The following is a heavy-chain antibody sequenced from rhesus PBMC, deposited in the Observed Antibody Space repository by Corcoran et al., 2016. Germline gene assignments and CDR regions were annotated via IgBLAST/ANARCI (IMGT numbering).Heavy chain of an antibody. V-gene: IGHV1-111*02. D-gene: IGHD3-3*01. CDR1: GYTFTELS. CDR2: VEPEEGKA. CDR3: ASGDWLLSFDY. Sequence: EVQLVQSGAAVKKPGASVKLSCKASGYTFTELSMHWVRQAPGKGLEWKGLVEPEEGKADYAQKCQDRVTITADTSTATAYMELSSLRSEDTAVYYCASGDWLLSFDYWGQGVLVTVSS. J-gene: IGHJ4*01.